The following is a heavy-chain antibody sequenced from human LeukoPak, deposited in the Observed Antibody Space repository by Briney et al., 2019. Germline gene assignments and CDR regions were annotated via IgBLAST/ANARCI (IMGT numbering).Heavy chain of an antibody. D-gene: IGHD2-15*01. J-gene: IGHJ5*02. CDR3: ARTIVVVVAAIPLHWFDP. V-gene: IGHV4-39*07. CDR1: GGSISSSSYY. Sequence: KPSETLSLTCTVSGGSISSSSYYWGWIRQPPGKGLEWLGRIYYSGSTYYNPSLKSRVTISVETSKNQFSLKLSSVTAADTAVYYCARTIVVVVAAIPLHWFDPWGQGTLVTVSS. CDR2: IYYSGST.